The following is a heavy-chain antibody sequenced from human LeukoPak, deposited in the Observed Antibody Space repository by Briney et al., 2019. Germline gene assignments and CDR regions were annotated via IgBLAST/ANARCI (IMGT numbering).Heavy chain of an antibody. CDR1: GGSFSGYY. D-gene: IGHD3-10*01. J-gene: IGHJ4*02. CDR2: INHSGST. Sequence: SETLSLTCAVYGGSFSGYYWSWIRQPPGKGLGWIGEINHSGSTNYNPSLKSRVTISVDTSKNQFSLKLSSVTAADKAVYYCARVGYYYGSGTDYWGQGTLVTVSS. CDR3: ARVGYYYGSGTDY. V-gene: IGHV4-34*01.